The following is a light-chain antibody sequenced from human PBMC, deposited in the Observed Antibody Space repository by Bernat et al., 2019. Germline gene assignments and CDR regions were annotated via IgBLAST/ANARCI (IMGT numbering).Light chain of an antibody. J-gene: IGLJ1*01. CDR3: SSYTSSNTYV. V-gene: IGLV2-18*02. Sequence: QSALTQPPSVSGSPGQSVTISCTGTSSDVGSYNRVSWYQQPPGTAPKLMIYEVSNLPSGVPDRFSGSKSGNTASLTISGLQAEDEADYYCSSYTSSNTYVFGTGTKVTVL. CDR2: EVS. CDR1: SSDVGSYNR.